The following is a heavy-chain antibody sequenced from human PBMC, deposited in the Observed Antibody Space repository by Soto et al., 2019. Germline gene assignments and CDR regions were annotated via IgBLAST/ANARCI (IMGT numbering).Heavy chain of an antibody. CDR3: ARAPLYPYD. D-gene: IGHD2-2*02. CDR1: GGSISSGGYS. CDR2: MYHSGST. V-gene: IGHV4-30-2*01. Sequence: PSETLSLTCAVSGGSISSGGYSWSWIRQPPGKGLEWIGYMYHSGSTYYNPSLKSRVTISIDRSKNQFSLKLSSVTAADTAVYYCARAPLYPYDWGKGTLVTVSS. J-gene: IGHJ4*02.